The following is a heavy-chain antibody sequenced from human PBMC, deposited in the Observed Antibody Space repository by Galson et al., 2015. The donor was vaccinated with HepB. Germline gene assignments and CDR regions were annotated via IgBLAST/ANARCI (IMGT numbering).Heavy chain of an antibody. CDR1: GFTFSSYG. J-gene: IGHJ4*02. Sequence: SLRLSCAASGFTFSSYGMHWVRQAPGKRLEWVAVIWYDGSNKYYADSVKGRFTISRDNSKNTLYLQMNSLRAEDTAVYYCARVSYDILTGYYLHGGIDYWGQGTLVTVSS. CDR2: IWYDGSNK. D-gene: IGHD3-9*01. CDR3: ARVSYDILTGYYLHGGIDY. V-gene: IGHV3-33*01.